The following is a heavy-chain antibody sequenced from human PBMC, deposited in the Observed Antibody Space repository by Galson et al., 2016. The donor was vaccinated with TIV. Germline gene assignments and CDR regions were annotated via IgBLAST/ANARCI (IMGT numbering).Heavy chain of an antibody. CDR3: ARDLAKGWIVVAQGAFDI. CDR1: GFTFSSYS. V-gene: IGHV3-48*01. CDR2: ISSSSSSI. D-gene: IGHD3-22*01. J-gene: IGHJ3*02. Sequence: SLRLSCAASGFTFSSYSVNWVRQAPGKGLEWVSYISSSSSSIYYADSVKGRFTISRDNVKNSLYLQMNGLRAEDTAVYYCARDLAKGWIVVAQGAFDIWGQGTMVTVSS.